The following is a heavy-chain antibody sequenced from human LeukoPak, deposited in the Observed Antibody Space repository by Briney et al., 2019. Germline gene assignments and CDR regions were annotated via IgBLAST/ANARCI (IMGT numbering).Heavy chain of an antibody. CDR3: ASLPLGIGPTWELGGSDAFDI. CDR2: IYHSGST. CDR1: GGPISSSNW. J-gene: IGHJ3*02. Sequence: SETLSLTFAIFGGPISSSNWWSWVRQPPGKGLERIGEIYHSGSTNYNPSLKSRVTISVDKSKNQFSLKLSSVTAADTAVYYCASLPLGIGPTWELGGSDAFDIWGQGTMVTVSS. V-gene: IGHV4-4*02. D-gene: IGHD1-26*01.